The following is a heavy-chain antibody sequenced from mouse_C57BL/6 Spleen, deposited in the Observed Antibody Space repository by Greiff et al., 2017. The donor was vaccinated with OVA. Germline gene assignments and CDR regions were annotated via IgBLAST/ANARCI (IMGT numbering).Heavy chain of an antibody. Sequence: QVQLQQSGPELVKPGASVKISCKASGYAFSSSWMNWVKQRPGKGLEWIGRIYPGDGDTNYNGKFKGKATLTADKASSTAYMQLSSLTSEDSAVYFCAREGAYYSNLFAYWGQGTLVTVSA. V-gene: IGHV1-82*01. D-gene: IGHD2-5*01. CDR1: GYAFSSSW. J-gene: IGHJ3*01. CDR2: IYPGDGDT. CDR3: AREGAYYSNLFAY.